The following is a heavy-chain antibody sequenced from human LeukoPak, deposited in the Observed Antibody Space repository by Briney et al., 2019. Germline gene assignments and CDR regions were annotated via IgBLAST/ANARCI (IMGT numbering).Heavy chain of an antibody. CDR3: ARLGAVSSGWYYLENLYFDY. Sequence: GESLKISCKGSGYSFTSYWIGWVRQMPGKGLEWMGIIYPGDSDSRYSPSFQGQVTISADKSISTAYLQWSSLKASDTAMYYCARLGAVSSGWYYLENLYFDYWGQGTLVTVSS. J-gene: IGHJ4*02. V-gene: IGHV5-51*01. D-gene: IGHD6-19*01. CDR2: IYPGDSDS. CDR1: GYSFTSYW.